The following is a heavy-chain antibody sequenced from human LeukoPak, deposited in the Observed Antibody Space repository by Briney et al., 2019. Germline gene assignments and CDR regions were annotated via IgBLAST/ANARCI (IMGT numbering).Heavy chain of an antibody. CDR1: GDSISGSPYY. CDR3: AREAVTYYDILTGSPSFDY. D-gene: IGHD3-9*01. V-gene: IGHV4-39*07. CDR2: IYYSGST. Sequence: PSETLSLTCTVSGDSISGSPYYWGWIRQPPGKGLEWIGGIYYSGSTYYNPSLKSRVTISVDSSKNQFSLKLSSVTAADTAVYYCAREAVTYYDILTGSPSFDYWGQGTLVTVSS. J-gene: IGHJ4*02.